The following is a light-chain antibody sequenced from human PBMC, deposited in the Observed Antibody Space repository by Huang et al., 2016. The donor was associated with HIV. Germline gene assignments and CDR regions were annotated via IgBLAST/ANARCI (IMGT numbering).Light chain of an antibody. J-gene: IGKJ1*01. Sequence: EIVLTQSPGTLSSSPGERATLSCRASQSVSSIYLALYQQKPGQAPRLLFYVASSRATGIPDMFSGSGSGTDFTLTISRLEPEDFAVYYCQQYDSSPWTFGQGTKVEIK. V-gene: IGKV3-20*01. CDR1: QSVSSIY. CDR2: VAS. CDR3: QQYDSSPWT.